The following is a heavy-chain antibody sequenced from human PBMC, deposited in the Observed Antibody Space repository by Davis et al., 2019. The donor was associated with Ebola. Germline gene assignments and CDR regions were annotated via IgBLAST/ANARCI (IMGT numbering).Heavy chain of an antibody. J-gene: IGHJ6*02. CDR1: GFTLRSYA. CDR2: ISGSGGST. CDR3: AREEGTDYYGMDV. D-gene: IGHD3/OR15-3a*01. Sequence: LKISCAASGFTLRSYAMSWVRQAPGKGLEWVSAISGSGGSTYYADSVKGRFTISRHNSKNTLYLQMNSLRAEDTAVYYCAREEGTDYYGMDVWGQGTTVTVSS. V-gene: IGHV3-23*01.